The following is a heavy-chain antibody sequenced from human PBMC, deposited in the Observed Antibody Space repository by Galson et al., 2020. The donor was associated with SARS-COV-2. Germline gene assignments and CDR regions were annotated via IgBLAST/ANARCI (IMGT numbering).Heavy chain of an antibody. J-gene: IGHJ4*02. CDR3: ARHGDSSSWNFDS. D-gene: IGHD6-13*01. CDR2: IYPSDSDA. V-gene: IGHV5-51*01. CDR1: GYSFTRNW. Sequence: GESLKISCMGSGYSFTRNWNGWVRQMPGEGLEWMGLIYPSDSDARYSPAFQGQVTISVDKSISTAYLQWSSLKASDSAMYFCARHGDSSSWNFDSWGQVTLVTVSS.